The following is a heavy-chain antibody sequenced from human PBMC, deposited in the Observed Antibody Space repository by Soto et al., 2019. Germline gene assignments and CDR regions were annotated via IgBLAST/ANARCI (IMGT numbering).Heavy chain of an antibody. Sequence: QVQLVQSGAEVKKPGASVKVSCKASGYTFTSYYMHWVRQAPGQGLEWMGIINPSGGSTSYAQKFQGRVTMTRDTSTSTVYMELSSPRSEDTAVYYCSATTHPFDYWGQGTLVTVSS. V-gene: IGHV1-46*01. J-gene: IGHJ4*02. CDR3: SATTHPFDY. D-gene: IGHD5-12*01. CDR1: GYTFTSYY. CDR2: INPSGGST.